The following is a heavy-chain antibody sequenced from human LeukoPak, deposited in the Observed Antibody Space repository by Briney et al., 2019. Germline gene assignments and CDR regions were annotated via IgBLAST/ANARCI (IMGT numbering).Heavy chain of an antibody. J-gene: IGHJ4*02. Sequence: PSGTLSLTSGVSGGSITSTNYWTWVRQPPGKGLEWIGEVNLQGSTNYNPSLMGRVAISVDMSENHLSLQLTSVTAADTAVYYCAREGGPYRPLDYSGQGTLVTVSS. CDR2: VNLQGST. CDR1: GGSITSTNY. CDR3: AREGGPYRPLDY. V-gene: IGHV4-4*02.